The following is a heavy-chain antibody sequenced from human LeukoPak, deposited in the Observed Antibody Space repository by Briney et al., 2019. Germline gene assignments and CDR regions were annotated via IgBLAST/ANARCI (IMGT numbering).Heavy chain of an antibody. V-gene: IGHV4-39*01. Sequence: SETLSLTCTVSGGSISSSSYYWRWIRQPPGKGLEWIGSIYYSGSTYYNPSLKSRVTISVDASKNQFSLKLSSVTAADTAVYYCASYTRSRITMIGPRYAFDIWGQGTMVTVSS. CDR3: ASYTRSRITMIGPRYAFDI. CDR1: GGSISSSSYY. D-gene: IGHD3-22*01. J-gene: IGHJ3*02. CDR2: IYYSGST.